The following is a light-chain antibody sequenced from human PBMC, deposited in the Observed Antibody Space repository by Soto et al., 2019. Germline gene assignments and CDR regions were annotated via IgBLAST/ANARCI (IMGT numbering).Light chain of an antibody. CDR2: DAS. Sequence: DTLLTQSPATLSLSPGERVTLSCRATQRVSNSLAWYQQKSGQAPRLLIYDASFRATGIPARFSGSGSGTDFTLTISRLEPEDFAVYYCQQYGSSPRTFGQGTKVDIK. V-gene: IGKV3-20*01. CDR3: QQYGSSPRT. J-gene: IGKJ1*01. CDR1: QRVSNS.